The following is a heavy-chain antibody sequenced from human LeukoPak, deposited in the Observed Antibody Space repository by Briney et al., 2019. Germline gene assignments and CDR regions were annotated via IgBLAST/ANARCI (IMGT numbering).Heavy chain of an antibody. CDR1: GFTFSSYA. D-gene: IGHD6-19*01. CDR3: ARQYSVIAVAVEP. CDR2: INTDGTTT. Sequence: GGSLRLSCAASGFTFSSYAMSWVRQAPGKGLVWVSRINTDGTTTNYADSVKGRFTISRDNTKNTLYLQMNSLRDENTAVYYCARQYSVIAVAVEPWGQGTLVTVSS. J-gene: IGHJ5*02. V-gene: IGHV3-74*01.